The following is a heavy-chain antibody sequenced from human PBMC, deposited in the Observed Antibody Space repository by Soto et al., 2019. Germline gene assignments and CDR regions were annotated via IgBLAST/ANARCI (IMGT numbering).Heavy chain of an antibody. V-gene: IGHV4-39*01. CDR2: IYYSGST. D-gene: IGHD3-10*01. J-gene: IGHJ4*02. CDR1: GGSISSSSYY. Sequence: SETLSLTCTVSGGSISSSSYYWGWIRQPLGKGLEWIGSIYYSGSTYYNPSLKSRVTISVDTSKNQFSLKLSSVTAADTAVYYCASLEWFGELSNYWGQGTLVTVSS. CDR3: ASLEWFGELSNY.